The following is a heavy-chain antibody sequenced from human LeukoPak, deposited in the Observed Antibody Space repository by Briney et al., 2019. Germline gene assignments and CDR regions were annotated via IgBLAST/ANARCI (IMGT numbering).Heavy chain of an antibody. CDR1: GFTFSSYS. D-gene: IGHD1-26*01. V-gene: IGHV3-21*01. CDR3: ARDGIVGASFDY. CDR2: ISSSSSYI. J-gene: IGHJ4*02. Sequence: GGALRLSCAASGFTFSSYSMNWVRQAPGKGLEWVSSISSSSSYIYYADSVKGRFTISRDNAKNSLYLQMNSLRAEDTAVYYCARDGIVGASFDYWGQGTLVTVSS.